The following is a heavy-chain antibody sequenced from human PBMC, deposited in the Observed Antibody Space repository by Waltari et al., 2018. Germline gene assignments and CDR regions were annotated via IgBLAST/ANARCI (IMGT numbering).Heavy chain of an antibody. J-gene: IGHJ2*01. V-gene: IGHV5-51*01. D-gene: IGHD6-13*01. Sequence: EVQLVQSGAEVKKPGESPKISCTGSEYSFTSYWIGWVRQMRGKGLEWLGISYPGDSDTRYSPSFQGQVTISADKAIRTAYLQWSSLKASDTAMYYCARHPIAAAGARYWYFDLWGRGTLVTVSS. CDR3: ARHPIAAAGARYWYFDL. CDR1: EYSFTSYW. CDR2: SYPGDSDT.